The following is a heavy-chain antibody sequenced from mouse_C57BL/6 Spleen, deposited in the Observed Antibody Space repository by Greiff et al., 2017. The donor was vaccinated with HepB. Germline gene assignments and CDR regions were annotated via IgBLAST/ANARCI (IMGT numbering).Heavy chain of an antibody. V-gene: IGHV5-12*01. J-gene: IGHJ3*01. CDR2: ISNGGGST. CDR1: GFTFSDYY. D-gene: IGHD4-1*01. Sequence: EVQGVESGGGLVQPGGSLKLSCAASGFTFSDYYMYWVRQTPEKRLEWVAYISNGGGSTYYPDTVKGRFTISRDNAKNTLYLQMSRLKSEDTAMYYCARRQLTGTWFAYWGQGTLVTVSA. CDR3: ARRQLTGTWFAY.